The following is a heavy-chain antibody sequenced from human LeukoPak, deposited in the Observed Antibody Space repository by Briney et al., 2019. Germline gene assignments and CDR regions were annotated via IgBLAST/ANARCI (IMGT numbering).Heavy chain of an antibody. CDR1: GFTFSSYS. D-gene: IGHD6-13*01. Sequence: GGSLRLSCAASGFTFSSYSMNWVRQAPGKRLEWVSAISSDSIYIFYADSVKGRFTISRDNAKNSLYLQMNSLRAEDTAVYYCARSESQQLVDIWGQGTMVTVSS. CDR2: ISSDSIYI. V-gene: IGHV3-21*06. J-gene: IGHJ3*02. CDR3: ARSESQQLVDI.